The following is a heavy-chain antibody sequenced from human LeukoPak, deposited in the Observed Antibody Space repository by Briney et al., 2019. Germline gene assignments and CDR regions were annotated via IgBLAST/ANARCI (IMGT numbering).Heavy chain of an antibody. Sequence: GASVKVSCKASGYTFTGYYMHWVRQAPGQGLEWMGWINPNSGGTNYAQKFQGRVTMTRDTSISTAYMELSRLRSDDTAVYYCAREAYYGSGSQWGVESDYWGQGTLVTVSS. CDR2: INPNSGGT. D-gene: IGHD3-10*01. CDR3: AREAYYGSGSQWGVESDY. CDR1: GYTFTGYY. J-gene: IGHJ4*02. V-gene: IGHV1-2*02.